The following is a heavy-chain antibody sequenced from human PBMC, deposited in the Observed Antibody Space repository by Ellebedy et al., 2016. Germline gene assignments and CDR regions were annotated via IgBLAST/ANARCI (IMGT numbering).Heavy chain of an antibody. CDR2: ISSSSSTI. J-gene: IGHJ5*02. CDR3: ARDGSYSSDWTNWFDP. CDR1: GFTFSSYS. V-gene: IGHV3-48*02. D-gene: IGHD6-19*01. Sequence: GGSLRLXCAASGFTFSSYSMNWVRQAPGKGLEWVSYISSSSSTIYYADSVKGRFTISRDNAKNSLYLQMNSLRDEDTAVYYCARDGSYSSDWTNWFDPWGQGTLVTVSS.